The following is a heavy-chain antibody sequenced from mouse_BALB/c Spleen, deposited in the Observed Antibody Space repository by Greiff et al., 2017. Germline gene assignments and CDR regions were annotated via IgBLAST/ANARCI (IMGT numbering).Heavy chain of an antibody. V-gene: IGHV1S22*01. CDR3: TRGVGDGYLDY. CDR2: IYPGSGST. D-gene: IGHD2-3*01. Sequence: LQHPGSELVRPGASVKLSCKASGYTFTSYWMHWVKQRPGQGLEWIGNIYPGSGSTNYDEKFKSKATLTVDTSSSTAYMQLSSLTSEDSAVYYCTRGVGDGYLDYWGQGTTLTVSS. J-gene: IGHJ2*01. CDR1: GYTFTSYW.